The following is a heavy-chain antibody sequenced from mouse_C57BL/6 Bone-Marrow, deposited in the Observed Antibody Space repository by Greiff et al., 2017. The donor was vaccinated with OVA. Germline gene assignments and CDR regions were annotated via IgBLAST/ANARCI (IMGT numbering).Heavy chain of an antibody. D-gene: IGHD1-1*01. CDR2: IDPSDSYT. V-gene: IGHV1-50*01. Sequence: QVQLQQPGAELVKPGASVKLSCKASGYTFTSYWMQWVKQRPGQGLEWIGEIDPSDSYTNYNQKFKGKATLTVDTSSSTAYMQLSSLTSEDSAVYYCAKDYYDWFAYWGQGTLVTVSA. J-gene: IGHJ3*01. CDR3: AKDYYDWFAY. CDR1: GYTFTSYW.